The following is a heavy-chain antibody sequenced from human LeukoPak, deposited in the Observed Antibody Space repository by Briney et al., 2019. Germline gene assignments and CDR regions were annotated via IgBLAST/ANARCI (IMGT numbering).Heavy chain of an antibody. Sequence: GGSLRLSCAASGFTFSSYSMNWVRQAPGKGLEWVSSISSSSSYIYYADSVKGRFTISRDNSKNTLYLQMNSLRAEDTAVYYCAKDLTHIVVVPAAKDYWGQGTLVTVSS. J-gene: IGHJ4*02. D-gene: IGHD2-2*01. CDR1: GFTFSSYS. V-gene: IGHV3-21*04. CDR3: AKDLTHIVVVPAAKDY. CDR2: ISSSSSYI.